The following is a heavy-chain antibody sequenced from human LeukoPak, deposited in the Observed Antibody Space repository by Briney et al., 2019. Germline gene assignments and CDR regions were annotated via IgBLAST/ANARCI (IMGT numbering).Heavy chain of an antibody. CDR1: GFTFSSYG. D-gene: IGHD5-12*01. Sequence: GGSLRLSCAASGFTFSSYGMHWVRQAPGKGLEWVAVISYDGSNKYYADSVKGRFTISRDNSKNTLYLQMNSLRAEDTAVYYCAEDRGRYEIDYWGQGTLVTVSS. J-gene: IGHJ4*02. CDR2: ISYDGSNK. V-gene: IGHV3-30*18. CDR3: AEDRGRYEIDY.